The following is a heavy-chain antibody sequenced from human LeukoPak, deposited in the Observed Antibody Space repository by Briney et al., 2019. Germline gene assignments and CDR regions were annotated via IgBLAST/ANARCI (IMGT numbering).Heavy chain of an antibody. Sequence: ASVKVSCKASGYTFTGSGWYLYWLRQAPGQGLECVGWLHPNNDATGYAQKFQGRVAMTTDTSISTAYMELSRLRPDDTAMYYCARDGPAQMVDFDYWGQGTLVTVSS. CDR3: ARDGPAQMVDFDY. J-gene: IGHJ4*02. V-gene: IGHV1-2*02. D-gene: IGHD3-10*01. CDR2: LHPNNDAT. CDR1: GYTFTGSGWY.